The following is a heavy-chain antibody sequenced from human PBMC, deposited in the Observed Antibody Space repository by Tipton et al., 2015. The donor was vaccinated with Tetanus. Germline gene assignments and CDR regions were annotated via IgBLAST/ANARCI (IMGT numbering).Heavy chain of an antibody. Sequence: TLSLTCTVSGGSVSSGNYYWSWIRQPPGKELEWIGYIYYSGGTNYNPSLKSRVTISVDTSKNQFSLRLNSVSAADTAVYFCARASVTILRGVMIRGTGWFDPWGQGTLVTVSS. D-gene: IGHD3-10*01. J-gene: IGHJ5*02. V-gene: IGHV4-61*01. CDR3: ARASVTILRGVMIRGTGWFDP. CDR1: GGSVSSGNYY. CDR2: IYYSGGT.